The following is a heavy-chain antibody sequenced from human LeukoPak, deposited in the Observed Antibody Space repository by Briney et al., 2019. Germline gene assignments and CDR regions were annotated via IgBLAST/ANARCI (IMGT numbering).Heavy chain of an antibody. CDR2: MNPKSGNT. V-gene: IGHV1-8*01. Sequence: ASVKVSCKASGYTFINYDINWVRPATGQGLEWMGWMNPKSGNTGYAQKFQGRVTMTRDTSISTAYMELSSLRSEDTAVYSCARGYSDFREEFDYWGQGTLVTVSS. J-gene: IGHJ4*02. D-gene: IGHD5-12*01. CDR1: GYTFINYD. CDR3: ARGYSDFREEFDY.